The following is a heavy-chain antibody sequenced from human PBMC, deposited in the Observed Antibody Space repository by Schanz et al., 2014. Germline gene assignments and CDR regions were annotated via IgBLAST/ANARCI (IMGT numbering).Heavy chain of an antibody. CDR2: IIPIHGIV. J-gene: IGHJ4*02. D-gene: IGHD3-10*01. Sequence: QVQLIQSGAEVKKPGSSMKVSCKASGGTFSTYPINWLRQAPGQGLEWMGRIIPIHGIVNYAQRFQDRLTITADTSTTTAYMELSSLTSEDTAVHYCARGRGFYDYWGQGTLVTVSS. CDR3: ARGRGFYDY. CDR1: GGTFSTYP. V-gene: IGHV1-69*09.